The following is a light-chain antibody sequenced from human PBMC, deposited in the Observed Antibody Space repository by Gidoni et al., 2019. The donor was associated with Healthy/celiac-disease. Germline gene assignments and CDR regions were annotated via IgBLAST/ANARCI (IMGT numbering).Light chain of an antibody. CDR1: QSVSSSY. Sequence: EIVLTQSPGTLSLSPGERATLSCRASQSVSSSYLACYQQKPGQAPRLLIYGASSRATGIPDGFSGSGSGTDFTLTISRLEPEDFAVYYCQQYGSSQTFGQGTKVEIK. CDR2: GAS. V-gene: IGKV3-20*01. CDR3: QQYGSSQT. J-gene: IGKJ1*01.